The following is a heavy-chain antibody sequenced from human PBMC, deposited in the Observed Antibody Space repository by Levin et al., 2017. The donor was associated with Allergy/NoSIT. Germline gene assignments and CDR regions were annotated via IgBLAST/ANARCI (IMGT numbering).Heavy chain of an antibody. CDR1: GGSISSYY. CDR3: ARGSEYGVVAFDS. Sequence: GSLRLSCTVSGGSISSYYWSWIRQPPGKGLEWIGYIYYSGSTNYNPSLKSRVTISVDTSKNQFSLKLSSVTAADTAVYYCARGSEYGVVAFDSWGQGTMVTVSS. D-gene: IGHD4-17*01. J-gene: IGHJ3*02. V-gene: IGHV4-59*01. CDR2: IYYSGST.